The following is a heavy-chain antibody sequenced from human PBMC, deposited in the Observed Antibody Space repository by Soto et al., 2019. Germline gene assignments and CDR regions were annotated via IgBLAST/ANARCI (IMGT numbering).Heavy chain of an antibody. CDR1: GFTFSSYA. Sequence: GGSLRLSCAASGFTFSSYAMSWVRQAPGKGLEWVSAISGSGGSTYYADSVKGRFTISRDNSKNTLYLQMNSLRAEDTAVYYCAKEIPEYDFWSGYSPGNAFDIWGQGTMVTVSS. J-gene: IGHJ3*02. D-gene: IGHD3-3*01. V-gene: IGHV3-23*01. CDR2: ISGSGGST. CDR3: AKEIPEYDFWSGYSPGNAFDI.